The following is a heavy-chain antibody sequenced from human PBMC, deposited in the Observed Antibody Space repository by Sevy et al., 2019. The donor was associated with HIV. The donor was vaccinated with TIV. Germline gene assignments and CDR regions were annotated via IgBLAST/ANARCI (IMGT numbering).Heavy chain of an antibody. CDR3: ARDAGYSVNWYPRFDP. Sequence: GGSLRLSCAASAFTFSTYAMHWVRQAPGKGLEWVAVISYDGSHKYYADSVKGRFTISRDDSKGSLYLQMNTLRAEDKAVYYCARDAGYSVNWYPRFDPWGQGTLVTVSS. CDR1: AFTFSTYA. CDR2: ISYDGSHK. J-gene: IGHJ5*02. V-gene: IGHV3-30*03. D-gene: IGHD6-13*01.